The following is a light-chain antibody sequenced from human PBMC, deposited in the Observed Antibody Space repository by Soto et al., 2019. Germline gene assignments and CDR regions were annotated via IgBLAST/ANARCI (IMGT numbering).Light chain of an antibody. CDR3: CSYAGIRV. CDR2: EVS. Sequence: QSALTQPPSASGSPGQSVTISCTGTSRDVGFHNYVSWYQQYPGKAPKLIIYEVSQRPSGVPDRFSGSKSGNTASLTVSGLLAEDEADYYCCSYAGIRVFGGGTKLTVL. CDR1: SRDVGFHNY. J-gene: IGLJ3*02. V-gene: IGLV2-8*01.